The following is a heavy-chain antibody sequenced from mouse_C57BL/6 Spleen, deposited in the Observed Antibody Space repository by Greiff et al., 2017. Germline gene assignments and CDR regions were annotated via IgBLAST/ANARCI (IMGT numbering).Heavy chain of an antibody. CDR1: GFTFSDYG. V-gene: IGHV5-17*01. CDR2: ISSGSSTI. J-gene: IGHJ2*01. Sequence: EVMLVESGGGLVKPGGSLKLSCAASGFTFSDYGMHWVRQAPEKGLEWVAYISSGSSTIYYADTVKGRFTISRDNAKNTLFLQMTSLRSEYTAMYYCARSHYGSSFYFDYWGQGTTLTVSS. D-gene: IGHD1-1*01. CDR3: ARSHYGSSFYFDY.